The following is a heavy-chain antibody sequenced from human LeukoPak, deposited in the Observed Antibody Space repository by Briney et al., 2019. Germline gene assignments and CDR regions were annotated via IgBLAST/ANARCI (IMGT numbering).Heavy chain of an antibody. Sequence: GGSLRLSCATSGFTFSDYAMTWVRQAPGKGLEWVATISGSGVMTYYADSVKGRFTVSGDNSKNTVYLQMSSLTAADTAVYYCAKDRSLGTYYTFDHWGQGTLVTVSS. CDR1: GFTFSDYA. CDR2: ISGSGVMT. CDR3: AKDRSLGTYYTFDH. D-gene: IGHD1-26*01. J-gene: IGHJ4*02. V-gene: IGHV3-23*01.